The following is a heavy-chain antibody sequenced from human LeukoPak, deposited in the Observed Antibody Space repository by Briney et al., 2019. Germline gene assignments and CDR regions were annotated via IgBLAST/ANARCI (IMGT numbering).Heavy chain of an antibody. CDR1: GGSISSSSYY. CDR3: AEGIPGLRGIAARRDAFDI. J-gene: IGHJ3*02. V-gene: IGHV4-39*01. CDR2: IYYSGST. D-gene: IGHD6-6*01. Sequence: SETLSLTCTVSGGSISSSSYYWGWIRQPPGKGLEWIGSIYYSGSTYYNPSLKSRVTISVDTSKNQFSLKLSSVTAADTAVYYCAEGIPGLRGIAARRDAFDIWGQGTMVTVSS.